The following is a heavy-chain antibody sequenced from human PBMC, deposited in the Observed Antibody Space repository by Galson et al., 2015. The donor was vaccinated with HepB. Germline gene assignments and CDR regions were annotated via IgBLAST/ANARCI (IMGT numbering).Heavy chain of an antibody. V-gene: IGHV5-10-1*01. J-gene: IGHJ4*02. CDR1: GYSFTSYW. D-gene: IGHD5-24*01. CDR2: IDPSDSYT. Sequence: QSGAEVKKPGESLRISCKDSGYSFTSYWITWVRQMPGKGLEWMGTIDPSDSYTYYSPSFRGHVTISADKSISTAYLQWSSLKASDTAMYYCARLPRDGLRLVDYWGQGTLVTVSS. CDR3: ARLPRDGLRLVDY.